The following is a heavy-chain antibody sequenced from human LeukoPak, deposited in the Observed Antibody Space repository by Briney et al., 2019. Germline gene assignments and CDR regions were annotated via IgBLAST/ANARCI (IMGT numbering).Heavy chain of an antibody. J-gene: IGHJ1*01. V-gene: IGHV3-23*01. Sequence: GGSLRLSCAASGFSFSDYAMTWVRQAPGKGLGWVSTISSGDGITYYADSVKGRLTISRDNSKNTLYLQMNSLRAEDTAVYYCAKDSHALNYYDSSGYYRTEYFQHWGQGTLVTVSS. CDR3: AKDSHALNYYDSSGYYRTEYFQH. D-gene: IGHD3-22*01. CDR1: GFSFSDYA. CDR2: ISSGDGIT.